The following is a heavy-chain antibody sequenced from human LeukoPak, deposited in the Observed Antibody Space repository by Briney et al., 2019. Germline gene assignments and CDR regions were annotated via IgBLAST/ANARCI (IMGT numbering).Heavy chain of an antibody. CDR1: GFTFSSYW. Sequence: GGSLRLSCAASGFTFSSYWMHWVRQVPGKGLVWVSRIXSDGSSTSYADSVKGRFTISRDNSKNTLSLQMNNLRAEDTAVYHCARRIARYLVNYYYYSMDVWGQGTTVTVSS. D-gene: IGHD3-16*02. CDR3: ARRIARYLVNYYYYSMDV. J-gene: IGHJ6*02. V-gene: IGHV3-74*01. CDR2: IXSDGSST.